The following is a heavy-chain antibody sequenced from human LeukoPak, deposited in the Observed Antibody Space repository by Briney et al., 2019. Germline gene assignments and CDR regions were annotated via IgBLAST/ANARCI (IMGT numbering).Heavy chain of an antibody. CDR2: INPNSGGT. CDR1: GYTFTGYY. J-gene: IGHJ4*02. Sequence: GASVKVSCKASGYTFTGYYMHWVRQAPGQGLEWMGWINPNSGGTNYAQKFQGRVTMTRDTSISTAYMELSRLRSDDTAVYYCARGGGYYDSSGIIDYWGQGTLVTVSS. V-gene: IGHV1-2*02. CDR3: ARGGGYYDSSGIIDY. D-gene: IGHD3-22*01.